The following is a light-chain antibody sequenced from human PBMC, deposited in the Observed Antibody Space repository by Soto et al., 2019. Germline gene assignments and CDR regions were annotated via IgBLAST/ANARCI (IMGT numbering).Light chain of an antibody. J-gene: IGKJ4*01. V-gene: IGKV1-39*01. CDR1: QSISSY. CDR2: AAS. CDR3: QQSYSTPFT. Sequence: DIQMTQSPSSLSASVGDRVTITCRASQSISSYLNWYHQKPGKAPKLLIYAASSLQSGVPSSFSGSGSGTDFTLTISSLQPEDFATYYCQQSYSTPFTFGGGTKGEIK.